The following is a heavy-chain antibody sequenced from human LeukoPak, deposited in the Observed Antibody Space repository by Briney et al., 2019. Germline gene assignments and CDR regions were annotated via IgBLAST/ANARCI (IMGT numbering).Heavy chain of an antibody. D-gene: IGHD2-2*01. CDR2: INPNNGDT. CDR3: VRDGYCSRSNCLWAGWFDP. V-gene: IGHV1-2*02. CDR1: GYIFTAYF. Sequence: ASVKVSCMASGYIFTAYFIHWVRQAPGQGLEWMGWINPNNGDTKYAQKFQGRITMTRDSSLSTAYMELSSLRSDDTAVYYCVRDGYCSRSNCLWAGWFDPWGQGTLLTVSS. J-gene: IGHJ5*02.